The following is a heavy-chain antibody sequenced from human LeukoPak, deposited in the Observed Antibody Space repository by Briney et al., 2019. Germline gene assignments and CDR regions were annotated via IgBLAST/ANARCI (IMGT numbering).Heavy chain of an antibody. J-gene: IGHJ4*02. CDR2: ISYDGTTK. CDR3: ARDGRSDSGSPFYFFDF. CDR1: GFNLSSDV. V-gene: IGHV3-30*04. D-gene: IGHD3-10*01. Sequence: PGKSLRLSCVVSGFNLSSDVMHWVRQAPGKGREWVAVISYDGTTKYYADSVKGRFTISRDIPKNTLDLQMNSVRAEDTAVYYCARDGRSDSGSPFYFFDFWGRGTLVTVSS.